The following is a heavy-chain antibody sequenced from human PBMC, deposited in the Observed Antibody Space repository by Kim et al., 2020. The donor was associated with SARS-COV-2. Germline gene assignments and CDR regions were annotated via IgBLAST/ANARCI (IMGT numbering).Heavy chain of an antibody. D-gene: IGHD3-22*01. CDR1: GGSISSGDYY. CDR3: ARGFQYYYDSSGYYLDAFDI. V-gene: IGHV4-30-4*01. J-gene: IGHJ3*02. CDR2: IYYSGST. Sequence: SETLSLTCTVSGGSISSGDYYWSWIRQPPGKGLEWIGYIYYSGSTYYNPSLKSRVTISVDTSKNQFSLKLSSVTAADTAVYYCARGFQYYYDSSGYYLDAFDIWGQGTMVTVSS.